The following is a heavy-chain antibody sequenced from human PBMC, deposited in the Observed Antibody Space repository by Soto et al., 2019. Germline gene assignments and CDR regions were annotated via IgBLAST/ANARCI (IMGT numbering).Heavy chain of an antibody. CDR2: IYYSGST. J-gene: IGHJ4*02. Sequence: SETLSLTCTVSGASISGYYWSWIRQPPGKGLDWIGYIYYSGSTNYNPSLKSRVTISVDTSKNQFSLKLSSVTAADTAVYYCANFKRGYSYGYFDYWGQGTLVTVSS. V-gene: IGHV4-59*01. CDR3: ANFKRGYSYGYFDY. CDR1: GASISGYY. D-gene: IGHD5-18*01.